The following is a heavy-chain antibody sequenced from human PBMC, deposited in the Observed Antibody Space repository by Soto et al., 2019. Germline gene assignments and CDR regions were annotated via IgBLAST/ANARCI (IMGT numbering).Heavy chain of an antibody. J-gene: IGHJ4*02. CDR2: IYSGGST. V-gene: IGHV3-53*01. D-gene: IGHD3-22*01. CDR1: GFTVSSNY. CDR3: ARAHVYDSSGYYIY. Sequence: GGSLRLSCAASGFTVSSNYMSWVRQAPGKGLEWVSVIYSGGSTYYADSVKGRFTISRDNSKNTLYLQMNSLRAEDTAVYYCARAHVYDSSGYYIYWGQGTRVTVSS.